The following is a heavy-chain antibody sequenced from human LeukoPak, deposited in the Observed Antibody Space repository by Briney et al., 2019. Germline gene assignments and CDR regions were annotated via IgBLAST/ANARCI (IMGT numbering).Heavy chain of an antibody. D-gene: IGHD6-13*01. CDR3: ARAHSAAGTGYYYGMDV. J-gene: IGHJ6*02. CDR2: ISSSGSTI. V-gene: IGHV3-11*01. CDR1: GCTFSDYY. Sequence: PGGSLRLSCAASGCTFSDYYMSWIRQAPGKGLEWVSYISSSGSTIYYADSVKGRFTISRDNAKNSLYLQMNSLRAEDTAVYYCARAHSAAGTGYYYGMDVWGQGTTVTVSS.